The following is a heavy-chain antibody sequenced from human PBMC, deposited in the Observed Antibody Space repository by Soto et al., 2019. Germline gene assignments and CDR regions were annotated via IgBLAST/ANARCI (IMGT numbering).Heavy chain of an antibody. CDR1: GGSISSSSYY. V-gene: IGHV4-39*01. CDR2: IYYSGST. J-gene: IGHJ3*02. D-gene: IGHD3-9*01. CDR3: ASPLPKYDILTGDAFDI. Sequence: QLQLQESGPGLVKPSETLSLTCTVSGGSISSSSYYWGWIRQPPGKRLEWIGSIYYSGSTYYNPSPKRRVTISVDTSKNQFSLKLSSVTAADTAVYDCASPLPKYDILTGDAFDIWGQGTMVTVAS.